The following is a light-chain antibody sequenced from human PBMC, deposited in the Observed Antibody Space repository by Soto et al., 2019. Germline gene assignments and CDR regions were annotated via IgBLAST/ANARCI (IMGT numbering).Light chain of an antibody. CDR2: RAS. Sequence: DVQMTQSPSTLSASVGETVTITCRASQSIDTALAWYQQKPGKAPNLLIYRASNLESGVPSRFSGSGSGTEFTLAISSLQPDDFATYYCQQYGFFLTFGQGTKLEIK. CDR3: QQYGFFLT. CDR1: QSIDTA. V-gene: IGKV1-5*03. J-gene: IGKJ2*01.